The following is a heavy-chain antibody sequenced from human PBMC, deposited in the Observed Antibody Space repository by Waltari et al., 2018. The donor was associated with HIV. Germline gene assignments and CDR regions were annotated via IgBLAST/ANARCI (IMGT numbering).Heavy chain of an antibody. CDR1: GFTFSSYW. CDR2: INSDGSST. V-gene: IGHV3-74*01. D-gene: IGHD3-3*01. J-gene: IGHJ3*02. CDR3: AFGVVLDAFDI. Sequence: EVQLVESGGGLVQPGGSLRLSCAASGFTFSSYWMHWVRQAPGKGLVWVARINSDGSSTSYADSVKGRFTISRDNAKNTLYLQMNSLRAEDTAVYYCAFGVVLDAFDIWGQGTMVTVSS.